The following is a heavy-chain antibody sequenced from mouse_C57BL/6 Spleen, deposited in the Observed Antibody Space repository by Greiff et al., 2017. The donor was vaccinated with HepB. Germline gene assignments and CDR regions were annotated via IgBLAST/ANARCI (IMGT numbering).Heavy chain of an antibody. D-gene: IGHD1-1*01. J-gene: IGHJ1*03. CDR3: ARWYYGSSFWYFDV. CDR1: GYSFTDYN. Sequence: EVQLQESGPELVKPGASVKISCKASGYSFTDYNMNWVKQSNGKSLEWIGVINPNYGTPSYNQKFKGKATLTVDQSSSTAYMQLNSLTSEDSAVYYCARWYYGSSFWYFDVWGTGTPVTVSS. CDR2: INPNYGTP. V-gene: IGHV1-39*01.